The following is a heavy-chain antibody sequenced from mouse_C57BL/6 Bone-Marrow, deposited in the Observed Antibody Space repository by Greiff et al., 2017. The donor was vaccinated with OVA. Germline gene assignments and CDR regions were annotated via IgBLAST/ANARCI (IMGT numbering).Heavy chain of an antibody. CDR3: ARSGYYYGSSYVDY. CDR2: IYPGSGST. J-gene: IGHJ2*01. V-gene: IGHV1-55*01. Sequence: QVQLQQPGAELVKPGASVKMSCKASGYTFTSYWITWVKQRPGQGLEWIGDIYPGSGSTNYNEKFKRKATLTVDTSSSTAYMQLSSLTSEDSAVYYCARSGYYYGSSYVDYWGQGTTLTVSS. CDR1: GYTFTSYW. D-gene: IGHD1-1*01.